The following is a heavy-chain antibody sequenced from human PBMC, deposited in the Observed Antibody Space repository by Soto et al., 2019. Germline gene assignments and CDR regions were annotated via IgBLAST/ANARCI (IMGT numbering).Heavy chain of an antibody. V-gene: IGHV1-2*04. Sequence: ASVKVSCKASGYTFTGYYMHWVRQAPGQGLEWMGWINPNSGGTNYAQKFQGWVTMTRDTSISTAYIELSRLRSDDTAVYYCAREFLDSSSPPYLARSFDPWGQGTLVTVSS. CDR1: GYTFTGYY. CDR2: INPNSGGT. CDR3: AREFLDSSSPPYLARSFDP. D-gene: IGHD6-13*01. J-gene: IGHJ5*02.